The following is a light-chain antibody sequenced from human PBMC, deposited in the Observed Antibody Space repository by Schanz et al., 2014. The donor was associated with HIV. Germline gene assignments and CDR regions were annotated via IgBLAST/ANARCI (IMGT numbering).Light chain of an antibody. Sequence: QSVLTQPPSVSGAPGQRVTISCTGSRSNIGAGYAVHWYQQLPGTAPKLLIYGNSNRPSGVPDRFSGSRSGTSATLGITGLHTGDEADYYCGTWDSSLSAVVFGGGTKLTVL. V-gene: IGLV1-40*01. J-gene: IGLJ2*01. CDR2: GNS. CDR1: RSNIGAGYA. CDR3: GTWDSSLSAVV.